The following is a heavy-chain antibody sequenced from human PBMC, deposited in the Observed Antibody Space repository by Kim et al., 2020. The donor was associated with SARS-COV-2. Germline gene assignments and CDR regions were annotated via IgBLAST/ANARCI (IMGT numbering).Heavy chain of an antibody. D-gene: IGHD2-8*01. CDR3: ARVVMVYAIRDENWFDP. J-gene: IGHJ5*02. CDR2: IYYSGST. Sequence: SETLSLTCTVSGGSISSGGYYWSWIRQHPGKGLEWIGYIYYSGSTYYNPSLKSRVTISVDTSKNQFSLKLSSVTAADTAVYYCARVVMVYAIRDENWFDPWGQGTLVTVSS. V-gene: IGHV4-31*03. CDR1: GGSISSGGYY.